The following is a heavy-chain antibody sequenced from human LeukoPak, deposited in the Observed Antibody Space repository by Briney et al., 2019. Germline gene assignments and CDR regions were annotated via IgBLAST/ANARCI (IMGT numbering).Heavy chain of an antibody. V-gene: IGHV1-46*01. Sequence: GASVKVSCKASGYTFTSYYMHWVRQAPGQGLEWMGIINPSGGSTSYAQKFQGRVTMTRDMSTSTVYMELSSLRSEDTAVYYCAREAEPTTKWDWGQGTLVTVSS. D-gene: IGHD1-1*01. J-gene: IGHJ4*02. CDR2: INPSGGST. CDR3: AREAEPTTKWD. CDR1: GYTFTSYY.